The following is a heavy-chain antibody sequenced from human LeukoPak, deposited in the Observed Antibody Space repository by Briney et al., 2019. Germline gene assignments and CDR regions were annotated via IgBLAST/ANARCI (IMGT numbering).Heavy chain of an antibody. CDR2: IYHSGST. D-gene: IGHD3-22*01. V-gene: IGHV4-38-2*02. CDR3: AREKRDNYDSSGYYLSWFDP. CDR1: GYSISSGYY. Sequence: SETLSLTCTVSGYSISSGYYWGWIRQPPGKGLEWIGSIYHSGSTYYNPSLKSRVTISVDTSKNQFSLKLSSVTAADTAVYYCAREKRDNYDSSGYYLSWFDPWGQGTLVTVSS. J-gene: IGHJ5*02.